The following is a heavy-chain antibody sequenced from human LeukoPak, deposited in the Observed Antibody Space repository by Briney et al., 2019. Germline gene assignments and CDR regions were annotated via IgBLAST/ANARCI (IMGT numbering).Heavy chain of an antibody. CDR2: IYSSGST. V-gene: IGHV4-4*07. CDR3: ARGFGYYDSSGFDY. J-gene: IGHJ4*02. Sequence: SETLSLTCTVSGGSIESYYWSWIRQAAGKGLEWIGRIYSSGSTNYNASLMGRVTMSVDTSKNQVSLKLSSVTAADTAVYYCARGFGYYDSSGFDYWGQGTLVTVSS. D-gene: IGHD3-22*01. CDR1: GGSIESYY.